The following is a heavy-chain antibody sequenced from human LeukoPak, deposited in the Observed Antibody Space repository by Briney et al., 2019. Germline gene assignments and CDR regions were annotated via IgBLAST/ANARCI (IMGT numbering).Heavy chain of an antibody. CDR1: GSTFSNYA. D-gene: IGHD5-18*01. Sequence: PGGSLRLSCAASGSTFSNYAMSWVRQAPGKGLEWVSGISGGGGSTYYADSVKGRFTISRDNSKNTLFLQMNSLRVEETAVYYCARDTWVQLWLPDYRGQGTLVTVSS. V-gene: IGHV3-23*01. CDR3: ARDTWVQLWLPDY. CDR2: ISGGGGST. J-gene: IGHJ4*02.